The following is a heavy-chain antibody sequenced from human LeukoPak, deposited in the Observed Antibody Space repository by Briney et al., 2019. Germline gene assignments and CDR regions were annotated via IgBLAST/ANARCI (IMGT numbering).Heavy chain of an antibody. D-gene: IGHD6-19*01. Sequence: VWVSRINSDGSSTSYADSVKGRFTISRDNAKNTLYLQMNSLRAEDTAVYYCARSDSSGWYGFDYWGQGTLVTVSS. V-gene: IGHV3-74*01. J-gene: IGHJ4*02. CDR2: INSDGSST. CDR3: ARSDSSGWYGFDY.